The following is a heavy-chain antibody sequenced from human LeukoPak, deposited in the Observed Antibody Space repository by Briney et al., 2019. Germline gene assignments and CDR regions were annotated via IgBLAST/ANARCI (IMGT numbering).Heavy chain of an antibody. Sequence: PGGSLRLSCAASGFTFSSYAMNWVRQAPGKRLEWVSTISGSGDNTYYADSVKGRFTISRDNSKNTLYVQMNSLRAEDTAVYYCAKKRGSNYGDFDYWGQGTLVTVSS. CDR3: AKKRGSNYGDFDY. CDR1: GFTFSSYA. CDR2: ISGSGDNT. V-gene: IGHV3-23*01. D-gene: IGHD5-18*01. J-gene: IGHJ4*02.